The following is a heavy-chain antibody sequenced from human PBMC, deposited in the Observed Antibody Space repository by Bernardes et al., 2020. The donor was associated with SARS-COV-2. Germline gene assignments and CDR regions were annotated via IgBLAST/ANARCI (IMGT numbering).Heavy chain of an antibody. CDR1: GGSISSSNW. CDR2: IYHSGSS. CDR3: VREERELTTVTYHFDH. V-gene: IGHV4-4*02. Sequence: SETLSLTCTVSGGSISSSNWWSWVRQPPGKGLEWIGGIYHSGSSNYNPSLKGRLTISVDKSKNQFSLKLSSVTAADTAVYYCVREERELTTVTYHFDHWGQGTLVTVSS. J-gene: IGHJ4*02. D-gene: IGHD4-17*01.